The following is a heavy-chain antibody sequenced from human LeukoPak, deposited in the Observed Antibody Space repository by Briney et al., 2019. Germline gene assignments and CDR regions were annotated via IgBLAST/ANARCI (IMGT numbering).Heavy chain of an antibody. D-gene: IGHD5-18*01. V-gene: IGHV3-11*01. J-gene: IGHJ4*02. CDR2: ISPSGTVI. Sequence: GGSLRLSCSASGFTFTDYYMSWIRQAPGKGLEWVSYISPSGTVIYYGDSVKGRFTISRDNSKNTLYLQMNSLRVEDTAVYYCAKDPHTGYSFAYWGQGTLVTVSS. CDR3: AKDPHTGYSFAY. CDR1: GFTFTDYY.